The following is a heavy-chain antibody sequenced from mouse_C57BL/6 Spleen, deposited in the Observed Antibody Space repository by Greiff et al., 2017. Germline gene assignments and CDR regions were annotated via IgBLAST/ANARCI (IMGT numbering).Heavy chain of an antibody. Sequence: QVQLQQPGAELVKPGASVKLSCTASGYTFTSYWMHWVKQRPGQGLEWIGVIHPNSGSTNYNEKFKSKATLTVAKSSSTAYMQLSILTSENSAGYYCARTPRDWYFEVWGTGTTVTVSS. V-gene: IGHV1-64*01. CDR2: IHPNSGST. CDR3: ARTPRDWYFEV. CDR1: GYTFTSYW. J-gene: IGHJ1*03.